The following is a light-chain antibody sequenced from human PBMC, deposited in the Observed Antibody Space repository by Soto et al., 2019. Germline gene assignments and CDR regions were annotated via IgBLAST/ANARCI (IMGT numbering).Light chain of an antibody. Sequence: QSALTQPASVSGSPGQSITISCTGTSSDVGSYNLVSWYQQHPGKAPKLTIYAGSKRPSGVSNRFSGSKSGNTASLTISGLQAEDEADYYCCSYAGSSTFGVFGGGTQLTVL. CDR1: SSDVGSYNL. CDR3: CSYAGSSTFGV. CDR2: AGS. V-gene: IGLV2-23*03. J-gene: IGLJ3*02.